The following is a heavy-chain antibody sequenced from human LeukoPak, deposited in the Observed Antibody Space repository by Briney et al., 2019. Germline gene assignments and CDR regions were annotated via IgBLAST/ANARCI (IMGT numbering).Heavy chain of an antibody. CDR1: GYTFTGYY. J-gene: IGHJ4*02. CDR3: ARERTLTSCYDY. Sequence: ASVTVSCKASGYTFTGYYMHWVRQAPGQGLEWMGWINPNSGGTNYAQKFQGRATMTRDTSISTAYMELSRLRSDDTAVYYCARERTLTSCYDYWGQGTLVTVSS. CDR2: INPNSGGT. V-gene: IGHV1-2*02. D-gene: IGHD2-15*01.